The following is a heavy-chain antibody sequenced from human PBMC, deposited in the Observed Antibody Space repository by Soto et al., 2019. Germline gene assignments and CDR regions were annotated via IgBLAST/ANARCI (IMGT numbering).Heavy chain of an antibody. CDR3: ARGWGYDSNDYYYAY. J-gene: IGHJ4*02. V-gene: IGHV1-69*01. D-gene: IGHD3-22*01. Sequence: QVQLVQSGAEVRKPGSSVKVSCKASGGTFSRHAISWVRQAPGQGLEWMGGIIPIFGTANHAQKFQGRVTIIEDEYTSTVYMELSSLRSEDTAMYYCARGWGYDSNDYYYAYWGQGTLVIVS. CDR1: GGTFSRHA. CDR2: IIPIFGTA.